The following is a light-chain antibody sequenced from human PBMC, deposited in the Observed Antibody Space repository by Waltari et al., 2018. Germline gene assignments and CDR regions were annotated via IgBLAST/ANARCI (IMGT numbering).Light chain of an antibody. CDR3: MQALQTPWT. CDR2: LGA. J-gene: IGKJ1*01. Sequence: DIVMTQSPLSLPVTPGEPASIPCRSSQSLLHSDGYNQLDWYLQTPGHSPQLLVYLGANLASGVPDRFSGSGSGTDFILKISRVEAEDVGVYYCMQALQTPWTFGQGTKVEIK. V-gene: IGKV2-28*01. CDR1: QSLLHSDGYNQ.